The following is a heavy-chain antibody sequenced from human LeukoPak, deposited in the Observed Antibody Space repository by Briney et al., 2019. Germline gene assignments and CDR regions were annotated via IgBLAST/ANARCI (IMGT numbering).Heavy chain of an antibody. CDR2: INPSGGST. CDR1: GYTITRYY. CDR3: ARDPSGSWQWFDY. J-gene: IGHJ4*02. V-gene: IGHV1-46*01. Sequence: ASVKVSCKASGYTITRYYMHWVRQAPGQGLEWMGAINPSGGSTTYAQKLQGRVTMTRDTSTSTVYMELSSLRSEDTAVYYCARDPSGSWQWFDYWGQGTLVTVSS. D-gene: IGHD1-26*01.